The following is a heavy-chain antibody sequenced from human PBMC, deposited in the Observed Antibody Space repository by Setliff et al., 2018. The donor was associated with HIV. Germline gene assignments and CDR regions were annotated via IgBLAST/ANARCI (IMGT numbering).Heavy chain of an antibody. Sequence: SETLSLTCAVYGGSFSGYYWSWIRQPPGKGLEWIAYIFHSGRIYYNPSLKSRVIISVDTSKNQFSLKLSSVTAADTAVYYCARVATAGENFDYWGQGTLVTVSS. D-gene: IGHD6-13*01. CDR1: GGSFSGYY. CDR2: IFHSGRI. J-gene: IGHJ4*02. V-gene: IGHV4-34*12. CDR3: ARVATAGENFDY.